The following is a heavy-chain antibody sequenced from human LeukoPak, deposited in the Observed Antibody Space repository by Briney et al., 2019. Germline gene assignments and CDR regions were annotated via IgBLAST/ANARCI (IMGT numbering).Heavy chain of an antibody. D-gene: IGHD4-17*01. Sequence: ASVKVSCKASGYTLTSYYMHWVRQVPGQGLEWTGIINPSDGTTGYAQKFQGRVTMTRDTSTSTVYMELSSLRSEDTAVYYCARKAVTTADYWGQGTLVTVSS. J-gene: IGHJ4*02. CDR1: GYTLTSYY. CDR3: ARKAVTTADY. CDR2: INPSDGTT. V-gene: IGHV1-46*01.